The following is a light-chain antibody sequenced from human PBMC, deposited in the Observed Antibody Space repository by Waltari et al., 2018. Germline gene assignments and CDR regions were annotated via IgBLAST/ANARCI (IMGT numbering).Light chain of an antibody. CDR3: QQYGPSPPYT. CDR1: QSVSSNY. V-gene: IGKV3-20*01. Sequence: EIVLTQSPGTLSLSPGERATLFCRASQSVSSNYLAWYQQRPGQPPRLLIYGASSRATGIPDRFSDSGSGTDFTLTISRLEPEDFAMYYCQQYGPSPPYTFGQGTKLEIK. CDR2: GAS. J-gene: IGKJ2*01.